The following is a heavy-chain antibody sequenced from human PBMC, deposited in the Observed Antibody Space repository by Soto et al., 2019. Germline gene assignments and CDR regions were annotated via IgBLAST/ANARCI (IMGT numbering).Heavy chain of an antibody. J-gene: IGHJ6*03. D-gene: IGHD3-3*01. Sequence: SVKVSCKASGGTFSSYAISWVRQAPGQGLEWMGGIIPIFGTASYAQKFQGRVTMTRNTSISTAYMELSSLRSEDTAVYYCARAGVYDFWSGYYPASYYYYMDVWGKGTTVTVSS. V-gene: IGHV1-69*05. CDR3: ARAGVYDFWSGYYPASYYYYMDV. CDR2: IIPIFGTA. CDR1: GGTFSSYA.